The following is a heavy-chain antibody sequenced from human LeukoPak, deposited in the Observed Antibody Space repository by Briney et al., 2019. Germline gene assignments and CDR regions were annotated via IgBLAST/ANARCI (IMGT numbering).Heavy chain of an antibody. V-gene: IGHV4-30-2*01. CDR2: IYHSGST. CDR3: ARGSRSSSWYILSY. CDR1: GGSISSGDYY. J-gene: IGHJ4*02. Sequence: SETLSLTCTVSGGSISSGDYYWSWIRQPPGKGLEWIGYIYHSGSTYYNPSLKSRVTISVDRSKNQFSLKLSSVTAADTAVYYCARGSRSSSWYILSYWGQGTLVTVSS. D-gene: IGHD6-13*01.